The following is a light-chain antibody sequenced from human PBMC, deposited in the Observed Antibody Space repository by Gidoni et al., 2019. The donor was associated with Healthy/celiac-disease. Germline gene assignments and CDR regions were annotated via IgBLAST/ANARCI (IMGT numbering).Light chain of an antibody. Sequence: DIQMTQSPSTLSAPVGDRVTITCRASQSIRSWLAWYQQKPGKAPKLLIYKASSLESGVPSRFSGSGSGTEFTLTISSLQPDDFATYYCQQYNSYSWAFXQXTKVEIK. J-gene: IGKJ1*01. CDR2: KAS. CDR3: QQYNSYSWA. CDR1: QSIRSW. V-gene: IGKV1-5*03.